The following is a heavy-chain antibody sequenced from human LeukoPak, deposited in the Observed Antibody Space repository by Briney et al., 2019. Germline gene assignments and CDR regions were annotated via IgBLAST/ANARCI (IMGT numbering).Heavy chain of an antibody. Sequence: GGSLRLSCAASGFTFSSYAMSWVRQAPGKGLEWVSAISGSGGSTYYADSVKGRFAISRDNSKNTLYLQMNSLRAEDTAVYYCAKLNLLVVPAATDYWGQGTLVTVPS. J-gene: IGHJ4*02. D-gene: IGHD2-2*01. CDR2: ISGSGGST. CDR3: AKLNLLVVPAATDY. V-gene: IGHV3-23*01. CDR1: GFTFSSYA.